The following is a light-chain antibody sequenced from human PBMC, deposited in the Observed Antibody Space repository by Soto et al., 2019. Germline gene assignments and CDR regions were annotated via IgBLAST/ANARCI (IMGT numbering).Light chain of an antibody. V-gene: IGKV3-20*01. Sequence: EIVLSQSPGTLSLSPGERATLSCRTSQSSNSLAWYQHKPGQAPRLLIYGVSSRPTDVPDRFSGSGSGTDFTLTISRLEPEDFAVYYCQQYCPSRGFTFGPGTKVDIK. CDR3: QQYCPSRGFT. J-gene: IGKJ3*01. CDR2: GVS. CDR1: QSSNS.